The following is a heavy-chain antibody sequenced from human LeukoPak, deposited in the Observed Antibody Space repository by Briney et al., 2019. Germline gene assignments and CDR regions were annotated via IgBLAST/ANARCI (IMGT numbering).Heavy chain of an antibody. J-gene: IGHJ5*02. CDR3: ARSRDIVVVPAAIGLNWFDP. CDR1: GGSISSHSYY. D-gene: IGHD2-2*02. Sequence: SETLSLTCTVSGGSISSHSYYWGWIRLPPGKGLEWIGSIYYSGNTYYNPSLKSRVTISVDTSKNQFSLELSSVTAADTAVYYCARSRDIVVVPAAIGLNWFDPWGQGTLVTVSS. V-gene: IGHV4-39*01. CDR2: IYYSGNT.